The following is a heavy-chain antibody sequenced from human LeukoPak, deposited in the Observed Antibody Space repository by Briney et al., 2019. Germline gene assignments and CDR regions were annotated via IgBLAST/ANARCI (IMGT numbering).Heavy chain of an antibody. V-gene: IGHV3-21*01. Sequence: PGGSLRLSCAASGFTFSSYSMNWVRQAPGKGLEWVSSISSSSSYIYYADSVKGRLTISRDNAKNSLYLQMNSLRAEDTAVYYCARHNIVVVPAASDYWGQGTLVTVSS. CDR3: ARHNIVVVPAASDY. D-gene: IGHD2-2*01. J-gene: IGHJ4*02. CDR2: ISSSSSYI. CDR1: GFTFSSYS.